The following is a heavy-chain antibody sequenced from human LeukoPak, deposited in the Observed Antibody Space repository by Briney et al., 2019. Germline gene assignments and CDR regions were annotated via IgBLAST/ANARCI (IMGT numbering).Heavy chain of an antibody. J-gene: IGHJ4*02. CDR3: VPGRKTTLWGIYFDY. CDR2: ISYDGSKK. D-gene: IGHD4-11*01. CDR1: GFTFSSYG. Sequence: GGSLRLSCAASGFTFSSYGMHWVRQAPGKGLEWVAVISYDGSKKDYADSVKGRFTISRDNSKNTLYLQMNSLRGEDTAVYFCVPGRKTTLWGIYFDYWGQGTLVTVSS. V-gene: IGHV3-30*03.